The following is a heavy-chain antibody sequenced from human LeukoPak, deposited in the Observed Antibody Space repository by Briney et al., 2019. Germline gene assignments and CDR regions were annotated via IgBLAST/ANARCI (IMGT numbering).Heavy chain of an antibody. CDR2: IYPGDSDT. CDR1: GYSFTNYW. D-gene: IGHD3-22*01. V-gene: IGHV5-51*01. J-gene: IGHJ4*02. Sequence: GESLKISCKGSGYSFTNYWIGWVRQMPGKGLEWMGIIYPGDSDTRYSPSFQGQVTISADKSISTAYLQWSSLKASDTAMYYCARAGYYYDSSGIFDYWGQGTLVTVSS. CDR3: ARAGYYYDSSGIFDY.